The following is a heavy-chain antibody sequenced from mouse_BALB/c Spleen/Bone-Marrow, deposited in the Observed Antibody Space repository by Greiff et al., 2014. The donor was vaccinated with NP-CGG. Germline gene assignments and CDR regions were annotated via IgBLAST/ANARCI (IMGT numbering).Heavy chain of an antibody. J-gene: IGHJ3*01. V-gene: IGHV1S127*01. CDR1: GYTFTSYW. Sequence: VQLQQSGAELVKPGASVKMSCKASGYTFTSYWMQWVKQRPGQGLEWIGAIDPSDNYTHYNQEFKGKATLTVETSSSTAYMQFSSLASEDSAVYYCTNLGTYWGQGTLVTVSA. D-gene: IGHD2-14*01. CDR3: TNLGTY. CDR2: IDPSDNYT.